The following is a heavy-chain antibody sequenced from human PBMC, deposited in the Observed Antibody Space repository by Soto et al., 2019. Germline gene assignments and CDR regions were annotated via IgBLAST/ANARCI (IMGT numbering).Heavy chain of an antibody. D-gene: IGHD4-17*01. Sequence: EVQLVESGGGLVQPGGSLRLSCAASGFTFSSYWMSWVRQAPAKGLERVANIKQDGSEKYYVDSVKGRCTTSRDNAKNSLYLQMNSLSAEDTAVYYCARGGSDYGDLGFDYWGQGTLVTVSS. V-gene: IGHV3-7*04. J-gene: IGHJ4*02. CDR1: GFTFSSYW. CDR2: IKQDGSEK. CDR3: ARGGSDYGDLGFDY.